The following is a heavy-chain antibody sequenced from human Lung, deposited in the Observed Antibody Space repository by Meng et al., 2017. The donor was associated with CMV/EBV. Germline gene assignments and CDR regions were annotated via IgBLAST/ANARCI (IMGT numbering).Heavy chain of an antibody. Sequence: ASVKVSCKASGYAFSAYYIHWVRRAPGQGLEWMGLINPNDGTARYAQKFNGRVTMTRDTSTSTVYMELSSLRSDDTAVYYCGRDYCSGGSCHQCDYWGQGXLVTVPQ. V-gene: IGHV1-46*01. J-gene: IGHJ4*02. D-gene: IGHD2-15*01. CDR1: GYAFSAYY. CDR2: INPNDGTA. CDR3: GRDYCSGGSCHQCDY.